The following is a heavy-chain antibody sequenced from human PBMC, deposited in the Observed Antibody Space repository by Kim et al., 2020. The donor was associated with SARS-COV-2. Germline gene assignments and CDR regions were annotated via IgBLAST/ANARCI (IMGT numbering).Heavy chain of an antibody. D-gene: IGHD3-16*01. J-gene: IGHJ6*02. Sequence: SETLSLTCAVYGGSFSGYYWSWIRQPPGKGLEWIGEINHSGSTNYNPSLKSRVTISVDTSKNQFSLKLSSVTAADTAVYYCASLYGWVQATKRYYYYYYGMDVWGQGTTVTVSS. V-gene: IGHV4-34*01. CDR2: INHSGST. CDR1: GGSFSGYY. CDR3: ASLYGWVQATKRYYYYYYGMDV.